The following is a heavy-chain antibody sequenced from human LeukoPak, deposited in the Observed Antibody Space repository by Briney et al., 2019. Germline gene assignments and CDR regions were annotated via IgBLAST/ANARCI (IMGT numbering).Heavy chain of an antibody. D-gene: IGHD5-12*01. CDR2: INHSGST. J-gene: IGHJ5*02. Sequence: PSETLSLTCAVYGGSFSGYYWSWIRQPPGKGLEWIGEINHSGSTNYSPSLKSRVTISVDTSKNQFSLKLSSVTAADTAVYYCARDWSGYDSRWFDPWGQGTLVTVSS. CDR1: GGSFSGYY. CDR3: ARDWSGYDSRWFDP. V-gene: IGHV4-34*01.